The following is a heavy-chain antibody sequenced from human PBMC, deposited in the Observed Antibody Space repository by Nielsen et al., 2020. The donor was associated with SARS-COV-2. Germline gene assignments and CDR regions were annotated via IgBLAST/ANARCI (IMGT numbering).Heavy chain of an antibody. CDR3: ATGRIFGAVNWFDP. CDR2: IIPIFGTA. J-gene: IGHJ5*02. Sequence: SVKVSCKASGGTFSSYAISWVRQAPGQGLEWMGGIIPIFGTANYAQKFQGRVTMTEDTSTDTAYMELSSLRSEDTAVYYCATGRIFGAVNWFDPWGQGTLVTVSS. V-gene: IGHV1-69*06. D-gene: IGHD3-3*01. CDR1: GGTFSSYA.